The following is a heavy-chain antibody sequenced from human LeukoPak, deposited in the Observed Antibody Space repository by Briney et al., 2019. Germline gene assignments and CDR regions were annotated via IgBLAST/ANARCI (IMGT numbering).Heavy chain of an antibody. CDR1: GGSISSYY. Sequence: PSETLSLTCTVSGGSISSYYWSWIRQPPGKGLEWIGYIYYSGSTNYNPSLKSRVTISVDTSKNQFSLKLSSVTAADTAVYYCARVWSLQWLVHDYWGQGTLVTVSS. J-gene: IGHJ4*02. CDR2: IYYSGST. CDR3: ARVWSLQWLVHDY. D-gene: IGHD6-19*01. V-gene: IGHV4-59*01.